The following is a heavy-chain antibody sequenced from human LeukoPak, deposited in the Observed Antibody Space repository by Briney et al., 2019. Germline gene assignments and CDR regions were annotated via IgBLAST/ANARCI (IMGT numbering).Heavy chain of an antibody. Sequence: PSGTLSLTCAVSGGSISSSNWWSWVRQPSGKGLGWIGEIYHSGSTNYNPSLKSRVTISVDTSKNQFSLKLGSVTAADTAVYYCARAGSVTNSYYSYGMDVWGQGTTVTVSS. D-gene: IGHD4-11*01. CDR2: IYHSGST. J-gene: IGHJ6*02. CDR3: ARAGSVTNSYYSYGMDV. V-gene: IGHV4-4*02. CDR1: GGSISSSNW.